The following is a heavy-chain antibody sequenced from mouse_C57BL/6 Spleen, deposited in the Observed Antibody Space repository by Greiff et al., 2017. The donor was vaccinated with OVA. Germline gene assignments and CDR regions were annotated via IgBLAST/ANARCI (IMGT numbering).Heavy chain of an antibody. CDR1: GYTFTSYW. V-gene: IGHV1-59*01. J-gene: IGHJ2*01. CDR2: IDPSDSYT. D-gene: IGHD4-1*01. Sequence: QVQLKQPGAELVRPGTSVKLSCKASGYTFTSYWMHWVKQRPGQGLEWIGVIDPSDSYTNYNQKFKGKATLTVDTSSSTAYMQLSSLTSEDSAVYYCARSGTGHFDYWGQGTTLTVSS. CDR3: ARSGTGHFDY.